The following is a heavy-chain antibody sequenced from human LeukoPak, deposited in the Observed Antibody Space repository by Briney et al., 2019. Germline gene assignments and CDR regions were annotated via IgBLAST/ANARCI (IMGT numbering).Heavy chain of an antibody. D-gene: IGHD2-15*01. V-gene: IGHV3-21*01. Sequence: GGSLRLSCAASGFTFSSYSMSWVRQAPGKGLEWVSSISSSSSYTYYADSVKGRFTISRDNAKNSLYLQMNSLRAEDTAVYYCARDYCSGGSCYTTVLYFDYWGQGTLGTVSS. CDR3: ARDYCSGGSCYTTVLYFDY. CDR2: ISSSSSYT. J-gene: IGHJ4*02. CDR1: GFTFSSYS.